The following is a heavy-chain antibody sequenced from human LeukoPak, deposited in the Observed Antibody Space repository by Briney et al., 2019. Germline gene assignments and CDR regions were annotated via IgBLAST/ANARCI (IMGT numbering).Heavy chain of an antibody. V-gene: IGHV3-23*01. CDR3: ARARIRGKGSTSCYAPFESWFDP. Sequence: GGSLRLSCAASGLSFSFYAMSWARQAPGKGLEWVSSISGGGAGTYYADSVRGRFTISRDNSKNTLYLQMNSLRAEDTAVYYCARARIRGKGSTSCYAPFESWFDPWGQGTLVTVSS. D-gene: IGHD2-2*01. J-gene: IGHJ5*02. CDR2: ISGGGAGT. CDR1: GLSFSFYA.